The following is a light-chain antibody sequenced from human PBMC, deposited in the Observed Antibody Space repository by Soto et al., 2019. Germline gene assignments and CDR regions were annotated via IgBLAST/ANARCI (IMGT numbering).Light chain of an antibody. CDR3: QQYSSYSAWT. CDR1: QSISNY. J-gene: IGKJ1*01. Sequence: DIQMTQSPTSLSASVGDRVTITCRASQSISNYLNWYQQKPGKAPKLLIYDASTLQSGVPPRFSGSGSGTEFTLTIRSLQPDDIATYYCQQYSSYSAWTFGEGTKVDIK. V-gene: IGKV1-5*01. CDR2: DAS.